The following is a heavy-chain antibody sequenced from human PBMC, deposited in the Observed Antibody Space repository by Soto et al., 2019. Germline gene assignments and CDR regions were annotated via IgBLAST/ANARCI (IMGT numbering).Heavy chain of an antibody. CDR2: INPSGGRT. Sequence: GGSLRLSCAASGFTFSSYTMGWVRQAPGKGLEWVSDINPSGGRTYYADSVTGRFTISRDNSKNTLYLQMNSLRADDTAVYYCAKAGSGGSCYGYWGQGTLVTVSS. V-gene: IGHV3-23*01. CDR1: GFTFSSYT. CDR3: AKAGSGGSCYGY. J-gene: IGHJ4*02. D-gene: IGHD2-15*01.